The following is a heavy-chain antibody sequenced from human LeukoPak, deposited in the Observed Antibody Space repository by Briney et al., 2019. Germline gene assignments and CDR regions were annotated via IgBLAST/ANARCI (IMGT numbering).Heavy chain of an antibody. V-gene: IGHV4-59*11. Sequence: SETLSLTCTVSGASISSHYWSWIRQPPGKGLEWIGDFSYSGSTNYNPSLKSRVTISVDTSKNQFPLKLTSVTAADTAVYYCARAGGVHNTPLDLDYWGQGVLVTVSS. D-gene: IGHD3/OR15-3a*01. CDR3: ARAGGVHNTPLDLDY. J-gene: IGHJ4*02. CDR1: GASISSHY. CDR2: FSYSGST.